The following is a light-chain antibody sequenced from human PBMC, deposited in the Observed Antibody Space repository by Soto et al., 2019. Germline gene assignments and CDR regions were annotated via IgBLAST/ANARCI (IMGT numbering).Light chain of an antibody. Sequence: IQMTQSPSTLSASVGDTVTITCRASLPISVSLALYPQKQVNAPNLWIYDAPHLEGGVPSRFSVSVSGTESTHTVTSLQPEEFATIFCQQNDKDSTFGHGTKVDIK. CDR1: LPISVS. J-gene: IGKJ1*01. CDR2: DAP. V-gene: IGKV1-5*01. CDR3: QQNDKDST.